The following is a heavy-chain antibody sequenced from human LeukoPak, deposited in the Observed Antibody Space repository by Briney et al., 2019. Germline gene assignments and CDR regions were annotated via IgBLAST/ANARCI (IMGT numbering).Heavy chain of an antibody. CDR3: ARVSPATGFDY. V-gene: IGHV7-4-1*02. J-gene: IGHJ4*02. D-gene: IGHD1-1*01. CDR1: GYSFNSQG. Sequence: ASVKVSCKASGYSFNSQGMNWVRQAPGQGLEWMGWINTDSGNPTYAQGFTGRFVFSLDTSVSTAYLQISSLKAEDTAVYYCARVSPATGFDYWGQGTLVTVSS. CDR2: INTDSGNP.